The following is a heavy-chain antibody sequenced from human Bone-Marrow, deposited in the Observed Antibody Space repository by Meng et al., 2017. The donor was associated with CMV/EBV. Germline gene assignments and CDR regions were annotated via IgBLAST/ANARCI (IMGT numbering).Heavy chain of an antibody. CDR3: RGYYDSSGYYPSVDF. V-gene: IGHV4-59*08. J-gene: IGHJ4*02. Sequence: SETLSLTCTVSGGSISSYYWSWIRQPPGKGLEWIGYIYYSGSTNYNPSLKSRVTISVDTSKNQFSLKLSSVTAADTAVYYCRGYYDSSGYYPSVDFWGQGTLVTVSS. D-gene: IGHD3-22*01. CDR1: GGSISSYY. CDR2: IYYSGST.